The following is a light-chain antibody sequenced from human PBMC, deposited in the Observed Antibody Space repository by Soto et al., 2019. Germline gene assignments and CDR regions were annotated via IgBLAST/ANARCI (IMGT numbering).Light chain of an antibody. V-gene: IGKV2D-29*01. CDR3: VQSIELPYT. CDR1: QSLLHTDGETY. CDR2: ESV. J-gene: IGKJ2*01. Sequence: VMTQTPLSLSVAPGQPASISCRSTQSLLHTDGETYLYWYLQRPGQPPQRLISESVNRFSGVSDRFSGSGSGTYFTLKISRVEAEVVGVYYCVQSIELPYTFGQGTKLEI.